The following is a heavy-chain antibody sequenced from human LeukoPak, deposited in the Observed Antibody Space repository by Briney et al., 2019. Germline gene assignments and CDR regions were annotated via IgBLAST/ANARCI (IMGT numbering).Heavy chain of an antibody. CDR1: GYTLTELS. V-gene: IGHV1-24*01. J-gene: IGHJ4*02. CDR2: FDPEDGET. Sequence: ASVKVSCKVSGYTLTELSMHRVRQAPGKGLEWMGGFDPEDGETIYAQKFQGRVTMTEDTSTDTAYMELSSLRSEDTAVYYCATQYYYGSGSSNPFDYWGQGTLVTVSS. CDR3: ATQYYYGSGSSNPFDY. D-gene: IGHD3-10*01.